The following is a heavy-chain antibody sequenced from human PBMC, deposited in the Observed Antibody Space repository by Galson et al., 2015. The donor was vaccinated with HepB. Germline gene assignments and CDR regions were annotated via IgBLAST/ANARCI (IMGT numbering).Heavy chain of an antibody. CDR1: GFTFSSYW. CDR3: ARSNHQDDY. J-gene: IGHJ4*02. Sequence: SLRLSCAASGFTFSSYWMHWVRQAPGKGLLWVARTNTDGSKINYADSVKGRFTISRDNVKNMLHLQMDSLRAEDTAVYYCARSNHQDDYWGQGTLVTVSS. V-gene: IGHV3-74*01. D-gene: IGHD2-8*01. CDR2: TNTDGSKI.